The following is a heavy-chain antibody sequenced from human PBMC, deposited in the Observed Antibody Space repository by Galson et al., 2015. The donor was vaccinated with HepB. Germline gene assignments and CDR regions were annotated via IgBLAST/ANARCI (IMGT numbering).Heavy chain of an antibody. V-gene: IGHV3-48*04. CDR2: INSSSDKD. CDR1: GLTFSAYS. D-gene: IGHD6-6*01. Sequence: SLRLSCAGSGLTFSAYSMNWVCQTPGKGLEWISDINSSSDKDYYAGSVRGRFTISRNNAVEFVYLEMSNLRVEDTAVYFCARGEKRQQLISSYFFGMDVWGPGTTVTVSS. CDR3: ARGEKRQQLISSYFFGMDV. J-gene: IGHJ6*02.